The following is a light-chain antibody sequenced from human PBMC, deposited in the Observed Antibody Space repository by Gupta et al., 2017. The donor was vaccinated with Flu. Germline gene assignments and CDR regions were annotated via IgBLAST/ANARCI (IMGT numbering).Light chain of an antibody. Sequence: ITCRTSQSISTYLNWYQQIPGKAPKLLISGASTLQSGVPLRFSGGGSGTEFTLTISRLQPEDFATYYCQQSYSTHTWTFGQGTKV. CDR1: QSISTY. V-gene: IGKV1-39*01. CDR2: GAS. J-gene: IGKJ1*01. CDR3: QQSYSTHTWT.